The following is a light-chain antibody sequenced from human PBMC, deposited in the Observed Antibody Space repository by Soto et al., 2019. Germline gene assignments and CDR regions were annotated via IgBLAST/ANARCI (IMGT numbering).Light chain of an antibody. CDR3: QHYRRNTWS. CDR2: GAS. Sequence: EIVMTQSPATLSVSPGERATLSCRASQSVSSNLAWYQQKPGQAPRLLIYGASTRATGIPARFSGSGSGTEFTLTITTLQPDDFATYFCQHYRRNTWSFGPGTKVDIK. J-gene: IGKJ1*01. CDR1: QSVSSN. V-gene: IGKV3-15*01.